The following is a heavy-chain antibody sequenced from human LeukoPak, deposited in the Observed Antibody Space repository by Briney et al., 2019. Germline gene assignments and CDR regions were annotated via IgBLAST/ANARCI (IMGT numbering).Heavy chain of an antibody. CDR3: ARDNTSTGYNDY. Sequence: SQTLSLTCDISGDSVSSNSAAWNWIRQSPSRGLEWLGRTYYRNKWYNDYAVSVRSRITINADTSKNQFSLQLNSVTPEDTAVYYCARDNTSTGYNDYWGQGTLVTVSS. CDR1: GDSVSSNSAA. V-gene: IGHV6-1*01. CDR2: TYYRNKWYN. D-gene: IGHD5-24*01. J-gene: IGHJ4*02.